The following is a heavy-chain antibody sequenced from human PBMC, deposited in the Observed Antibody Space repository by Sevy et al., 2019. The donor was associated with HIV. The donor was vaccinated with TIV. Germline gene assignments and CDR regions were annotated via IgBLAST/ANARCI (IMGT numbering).Heavy chain of an antibody. Sequence: GGSLRLSCAASGFTFDDYAMHWVRQAPGKGLEWVSGISGNSGSIGYADSVKGRFTISRDNAKNSLYLQMNSLRAEDTALYYCAKDKANYYYYYMDVWGKGTTVTVSS. CDR2: ISGNSGSI. CDR1: GFTFDDYA. J-gene: IGHJ6*03. V-gene: IGHV3-9*01. CDR3: AKDKANYYYYYMDV.